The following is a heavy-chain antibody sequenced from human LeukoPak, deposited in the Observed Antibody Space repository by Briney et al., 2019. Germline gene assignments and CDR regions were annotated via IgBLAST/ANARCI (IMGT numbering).Heavy chain of an antibody. V-gene: IGHV3-48*03. CDR3: VRGGGSCGRFNAFDF. J-gene: IGHJ3*01. CDR1: GFTLSSHE. D-gene: IGHD2-15*01. CDR2: ISISSSTI. Sequence: GGSLRHSCAASGFTLSSHEMNCVRPAPGKGREWGSYISISSSTIYYADSVKGRFTISRDNAKTSLYLQMNSLRAEDTAVYYCVRGGGSCGRFNAFDFWGQGTMVTVSS.